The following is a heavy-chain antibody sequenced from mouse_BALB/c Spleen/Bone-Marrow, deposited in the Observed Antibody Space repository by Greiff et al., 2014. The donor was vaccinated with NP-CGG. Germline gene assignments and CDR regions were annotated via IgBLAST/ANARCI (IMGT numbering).Heavy chain of an antibody. V-gene: IGHV5-4*02. J-gene: IGHJ1*01. CDR2: ISDGGSYT. D-gene: IGHD1-1*01. CDR3: ARDSYSNGSSYWYFDV. CDR1: GFIFSDYY. Sequence: EVQVVESGGGLVKPGGSLKLSCAASGFIFSDYYMYWVRQTPEKGLEWVATISDGGSYTYYPDSVKGRFTISRDNAKNSLYLQMASVESEDIALYYCARDSYSNGSSYWYFDVWGEGTTVTVSS.